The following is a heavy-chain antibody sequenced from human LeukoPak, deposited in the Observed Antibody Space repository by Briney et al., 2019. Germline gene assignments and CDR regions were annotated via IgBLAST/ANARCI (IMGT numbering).Heavy chain of an antibody. CDR2: IYSGGST. D-gene: IGHD3-10*01. CDR1: GFTVSSNY. Sequence: GGSLRLSCAASGFTVSSNYMSWVRQAPGKGLEWVSVIYSGGSTYYADSVKGRFTISRYNSKNTLYLQMNSLRAEDTAVYYCARDSTSRYYYYGMDVWGQGTTVTVSS. CDR3: ARDSTSRYYYYGMDV. V-gene: IGHV3-53*04. J-gene: IGHJ6*02.